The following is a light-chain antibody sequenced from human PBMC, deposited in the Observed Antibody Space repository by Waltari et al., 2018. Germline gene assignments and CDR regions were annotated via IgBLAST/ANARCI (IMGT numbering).Light chain of an antibody. J-gene: IGKJ4*01. CDR1: QDIRSW. CDR3: QQYITTLT. Sequence: DIQMTQSPSTLSASVGDRITITCRASQDIRSWLAWYQQKPGKAPELLIYKASTLHGGVPSRFSGSGSGTEFTFTISSLQPDDFATYYCQQYITTLTFGGGTKVEIK. V-gene: IGKV1-5*03. CDR2: KAS.